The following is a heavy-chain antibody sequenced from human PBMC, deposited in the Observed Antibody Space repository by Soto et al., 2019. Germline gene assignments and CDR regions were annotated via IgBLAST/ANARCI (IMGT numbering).Heavy chain of an antibody. D-gene: IGHD2-15*01. J-gene: IGHJ6*03. CDR3: AKDASGYCSGGSCPTQYYYYYYMDV. V-gene: IGHV3-23*01. CDR1: GFTFSSYA. Sequence: GGSLRLSCAASGFTFSSYAMSWVRQAPGKGLEWVSAISGSGGSTYYADSVKGRFTISRDNSKNTLYLQMNSLRAEDTAVYYCAKDASGYCSGGSCPTQYYYYYYMDVWGKGTTVTVSS. CDR2: ISGSGGST.